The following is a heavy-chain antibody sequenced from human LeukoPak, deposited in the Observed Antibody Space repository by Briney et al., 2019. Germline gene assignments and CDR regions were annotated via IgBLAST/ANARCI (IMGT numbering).Heavy chain of an antibody. CDR3: ARDTYYYGSGSSSGRYYYYMDV. CDR2: INHSGST. V-gene: IGHV4-34*01. J-gene: IGHJ6*03. Sequence: PSETLSLTCAVYGGSFSGYYWSWIRQPPGKGLEWIGEINHSGSTNYNPSLKSRVTISVDTSKNQFSLKLSSVTAADTAVYYCARDTYYYGSGSSSGRYYYYMDVWGKGTTVTVSS. D-gene: IGHD3-10*01. CDR1: GGSFSGYY.